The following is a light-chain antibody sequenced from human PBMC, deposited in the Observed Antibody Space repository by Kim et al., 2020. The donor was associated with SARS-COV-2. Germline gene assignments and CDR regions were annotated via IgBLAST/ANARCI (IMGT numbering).Light chain of an antibody. J-gene: IGLJ2*01. CDR3: QSYDTVNHVI. Sequence: NFMLTQHHSVSESPGKTVAISCIGTGGSIASNYVQWYQQRPGSAPTTVIYEDNQRPSGVPDRFSGSIDSSSNSASLTISGLQTEDEADYYCQSYDTVNHVIFGGGTKLTVL. CDR2: EDN. CDR1: GGSIASNY. V-gene: IGLV6-57*02.